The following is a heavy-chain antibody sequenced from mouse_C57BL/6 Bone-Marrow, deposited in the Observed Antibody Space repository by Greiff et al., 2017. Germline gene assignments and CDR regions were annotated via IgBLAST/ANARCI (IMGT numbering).Heavy chain of an antibody. D-gene: IGHD3-2*02. Sequence: EVKLMESGGGLVQPGGSLKLSCAASGFTFSDYYMYWVRQTPEKRLEWVAYISNGGGSTYYPDTVKGRFTISRDNAKNTLYLQMSRLKSEDTAMYYCARQTAQDHYFDYWGQGTTLTVSS. CDR1: GFTFSDYY. CDR3: ARQTAQDHYFDY. CDR2: ISNGGGST. V-gene: IGHV5-12*01. J-gene: IGHJ2*01.